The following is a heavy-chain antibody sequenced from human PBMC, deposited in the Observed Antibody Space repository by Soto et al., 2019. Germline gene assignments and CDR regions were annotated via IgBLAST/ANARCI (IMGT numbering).Heavy chain of an antibody. Sequence: QVQLVQSGAEVKKPGSSVKVSCKASGGTFSSYAISWVRQAPGQGLEWMGGIIPIFGTANYAQKFQGRVKNTAEETQSHAHKELNSPRTEEPALYLRAKFENVGGPAARKPPHRKEVRGPRTTVTVSS. J-gene: IGHJ6*02. D-gene: IGHD2-2*01. CDR2: IIPIFGTA. CDR3: AKFENVGGPAARKPPHRKEV. V-gene: IGHV1-69*01. CDR1: GGTFSSYA.